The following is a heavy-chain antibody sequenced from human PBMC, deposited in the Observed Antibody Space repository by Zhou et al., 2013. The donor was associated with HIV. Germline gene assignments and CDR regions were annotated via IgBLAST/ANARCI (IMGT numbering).Heavy chain of an antibody. CDR2: IRGYSGDA. CDR3: ARVKIGQVVATNY. CDR1: GYTFINFD. Sequence: QVQLLQSGPEVKMPGASVKVSCTPLGYTFINFDIMWVRQAPGQGLEWVGWIRGYSGDADYAQKFQDRVTMTTNTSTNTAYMEVRSLTPDDTAMYYCARVKIGQVVATNYWGPGTWSPSLQ. J-gene: IGHJ4*02. D-gene: IGHD5-12*01. V-gene: IGHV1-18*01.